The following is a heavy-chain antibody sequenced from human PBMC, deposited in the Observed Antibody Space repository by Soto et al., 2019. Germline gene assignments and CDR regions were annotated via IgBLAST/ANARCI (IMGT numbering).Heavy chain of an antibody. CDR3: ARVAGGVIVWARYFDY. J-gene: IGHJ4*02. Sequence: GGSLRLSCAASGFTFSSYWMSWVRQAPGKGLEWVANIKQDGSEKYYVDSVKGRFTISRDNAKNSLYLQMNSLRAEDTAVYYCARVAGGVIVWARYFDYWGQGTLVTVSS. V-gene: IGHV3-7*01. D-gene: IGHD3-16*02. CDR2: IKQDGSEK. CDR1: GFTFSSYW.